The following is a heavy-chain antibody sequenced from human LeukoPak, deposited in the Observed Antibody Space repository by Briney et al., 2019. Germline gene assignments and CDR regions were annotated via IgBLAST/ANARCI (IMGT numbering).Heavy chain of an antibody. D-gene: IGHD3-16*01. J-gene: IGHJ6*03. V-gene: IGHV3-43*01. Sequence: GGSLRLSCTASGFTFNDYTMHWVRQAPGKGLEWVSLISWDGSSRYYADSVKGRFTISRDNTKNSLYLQINSLKTEDSALYFCAKEKPRGNYYYCMDVWGKGTTVTVS. CDR3: AKEKPRGNYYYCMDV. CDR2: ISWDGSSR. CDR1: GFTFNDYT.